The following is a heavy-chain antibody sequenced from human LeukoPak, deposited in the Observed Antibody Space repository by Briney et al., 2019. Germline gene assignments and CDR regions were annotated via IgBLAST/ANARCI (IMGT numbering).Heavy chain of an antibody. J-gene: IGHJ4*02. CDR2: IYYSGST. Sequence: PSETLSLTCTVSGGSISSSSYSWGWIRQPPGKGLEWIGSIYYSGSTFYNPSLKSRVTISVDTSKNQFSLKLSSVTDADTAVYQRARQGSGRSSDYWGKGTLVTVSS. V-gene: IGHV4-39*01. D-gene: IGHD1-26*01. CDR3: ARQGSGRSSDY. CDR1: GGSISSSSYS.